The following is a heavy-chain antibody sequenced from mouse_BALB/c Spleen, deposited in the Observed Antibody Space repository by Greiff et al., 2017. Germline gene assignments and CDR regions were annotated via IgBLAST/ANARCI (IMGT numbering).Heavy chain of an antibody. Sequence: EVQLQQSGPELVKPGASVKISCKASGYTFTDYNMHWVKQSHGKSLEWIGYIYPYNGGTGYNQKFKSKATLTVDNSSSTAYMELRSLTSEDSAVYYCARSRSTMITWFAYWGQGTLGTVSA. D-gene: IGHD2-4*01. CDR3: ARSRSTMITWFAY. CDR1: GYTFTDYN. J-gene: IGHJ3*01. V-gene: IGHV1S29*02. CDR2: IYPYNGGT.